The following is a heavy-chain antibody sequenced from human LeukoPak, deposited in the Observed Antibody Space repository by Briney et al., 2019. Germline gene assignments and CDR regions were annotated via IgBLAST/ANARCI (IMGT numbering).Heavy chain of an antibody. CDR2: ICYSGST. V-gene: IGHV4-39*07. J-gene: IGHJ4*02. Sequence: SETLSLTCTVSGGSISSSSYYWGWIRQPPGKGLEWIESICYSGSTYYNPSLKSRVTISVDTSKNQFSLKLSSVTAADTAVYYCARESSSSGPIDYWGQGTLVTVSS. CDR1: GGSISSSSYY. D-gene: IGHD3-22*01. CDR3: ARESSSSGPIDY.